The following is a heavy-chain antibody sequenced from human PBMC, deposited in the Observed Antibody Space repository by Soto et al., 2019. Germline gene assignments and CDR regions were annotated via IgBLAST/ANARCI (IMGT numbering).Heavy chain of an antibody. CDR2: IIPILGIA. J-gene: IGHJ4*02. CDR1: GGTFSSYT. Sequence: QVQLVQSGAEVKKPGSSVKVSCKASGGTFSSYTISWVRQAPGQGLEWMGRIIPILGIANYAQKFQGRVTITADKSTSTAYMELSSLRSEDTAVYYCASLYGYDILTGYSTTNDYWGQGTLVTVSS. CDR3: ASLYGYDILTGYSTTNDY. D-gene: IGHD3-9*01. V-gene: IGHV1-69*02.